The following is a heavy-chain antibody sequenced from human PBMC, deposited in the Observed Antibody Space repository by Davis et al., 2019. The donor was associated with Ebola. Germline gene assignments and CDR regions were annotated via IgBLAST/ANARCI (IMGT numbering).Heavy chain of an antibody. D-gene: IGHD2-2*02. CDR3: TRALIVVVPAAIHYYFDY. CDR2: ISSSSNYI. J-gene: IGHJ4*02. CDR1: GFTFSSYS. V-gene: IGHV3-21*01. Sequence: PGGSLRLSCAASGFTFSSYSMNWVRQAPGKGLEWVSFISSSSNYIYYADSVKVRFTTSRDNAKNSLYLQMNTLRAEDTSVYYCTRALIVVVPAAIHYYFDYWGQGTLVTVSS.